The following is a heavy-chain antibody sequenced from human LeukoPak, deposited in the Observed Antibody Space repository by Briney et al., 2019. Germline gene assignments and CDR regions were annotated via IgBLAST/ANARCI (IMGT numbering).Heavy chain of an antibody. Sequence: PSETLSLTSTVYGFSFNDYNWIWIRQPPGKGLEWIGEINARGDTNYNPSLKSRVTISVDTSKKQFSLRFTSTIAADTAVYYCVRGKVPAPRGVCWFYLGGQGTLVTVSS. CDR2: INARGDT. V-gene: IGHV4-34*01. J-gene: IGHJ4*02. CDR1: GFSFNDYN. D-gene: IGHD2-2*01. CDR3: VRGKVPAPRGVCWFYL.